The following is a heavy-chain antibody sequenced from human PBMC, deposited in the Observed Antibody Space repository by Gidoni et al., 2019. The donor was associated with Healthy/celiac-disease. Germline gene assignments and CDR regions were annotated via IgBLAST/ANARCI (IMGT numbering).Heavy chain of an antibody. CDR3: ARDGERYSSSFKFDY. CDR2: IIPIFGTA. D-gene: IGHD6-13*01. CDR1: GGTFSSYA. V-gene: IGHV1-69*01. Sequence: QVQLVQSGAEVQKPGSSVKVSCKASGGTFSSYAISWVRQAPGQGLEWMGGIIPIFGTANYAQKFQGRVTITADESTSTDYMELSSLRSEDTAVYYCARDGERYSSSFKFDYWGQGTLVTVSS. J-gene: IGHJ4*02.